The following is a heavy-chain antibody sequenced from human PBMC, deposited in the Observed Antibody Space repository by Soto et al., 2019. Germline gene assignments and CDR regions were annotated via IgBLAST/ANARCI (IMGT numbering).Heavy chain of an antibody. D-gene: IGHD2-21*01. V-gene: IGHV3-33*01. J-gene: IGHJ6*02. CDR2: IWYDGSNK. CDR1: GFTFSSYG. CDR3: ERDKQKMGGDYYGMDV. Sequence: GGSLRLSCAASGFTFSSYGMHWVRQAPGKGLEWVAVIWYDGSNKYYADSVKGRFTISRDNSKNTLYLQMNSLRAEDTAVYYCERDKQKMGGDYYGMDVWGQGTTVTVSS.